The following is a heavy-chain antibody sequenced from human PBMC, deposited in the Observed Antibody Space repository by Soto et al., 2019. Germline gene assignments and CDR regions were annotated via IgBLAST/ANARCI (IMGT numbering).Heavy chain of an antibody. V-gene: IGHV3-74*01. CDR2: IDNAGTDS. CDR3: ARGWFGPDV. Sequence: EVQLVESGGGLVQPGGSLRLSCAASGFTLSGRSMHWVRQAPGKGLVWVSGIDNAGTDSTYADSVKGRITSSRDNAKNMLYLQMNSLIVEDTAVYYCARGWFGPDVWGKGTTVTVSS. J-gene: IGHJ6*04. CDR1: GFTLSGRS. D-gene: IGHD3-10*01.